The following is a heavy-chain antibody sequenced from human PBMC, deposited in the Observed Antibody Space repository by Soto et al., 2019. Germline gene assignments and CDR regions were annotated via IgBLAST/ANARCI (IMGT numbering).Heavy chain of an antibody. Sequence: QVQLQESGPGLVKPSQTLSLTCTVSGGSISSGDYYWSWIRQPPGKGLEWIGYIYYSGSTYYNPSLKSRVTISVDTSKNQFSLKLSSVTAADTAVYYCARDRFYVDTAMAYYYYYGMDVWGQGTTVTVSS. CDR3: ARDRFYVDTAMAYYYYYGMDV. CDR1: GGSISSGDYY. D-gene: IGHD5-18*01. J-gene: IGHJ6*02. CDR2: IYYSGST. V-gene: IGHV4-30-4*01.